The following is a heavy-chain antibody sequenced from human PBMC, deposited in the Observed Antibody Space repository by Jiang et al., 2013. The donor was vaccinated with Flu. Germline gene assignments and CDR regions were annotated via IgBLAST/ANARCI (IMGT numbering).Heavy chain of an antibody. J-gene: IGHJ5*02. Sequence: GLVKPSQALSLTCTVSGGSISSGDYYWSWIRQPPGKGLEWIGYIYYSGSTYYNPSLKSRVTISVDTSKNQFSLKLSSVTAADTAVYYCAREKWIAANVWFDPWGQGTLVTVSS. CDR2: IYYSGST. CDR1: GGSISSGDYY. V-gene: IGHV4-30-4*01. D-gene: IGHD6-25*01. CDR3: AREKWIAANVWFDP.